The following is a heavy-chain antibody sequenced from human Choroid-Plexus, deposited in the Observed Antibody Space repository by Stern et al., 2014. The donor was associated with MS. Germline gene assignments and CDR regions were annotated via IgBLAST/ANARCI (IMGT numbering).Heavy chain of an antibody. V-gene: IGHV3-30*18. Sequence: VQLEESGGGVVQPGRPLRLSCVASGFTFGSCAMPWVRQAPGKGLEWVGGVSHDGSYKYYADSVKGRFTISRDNSQNTLYMQMSSLRPEDTAVYYCAKDRQYLTYFFDHWGQGSLVTVSS. J-gene: IGHJ5*02. D-gene: IGHD2/OR15-2a*01. CDR3: AKDRQYLTYFFDH. CDR1: GFTFGSCA. CDR2: VSHDGSYK.